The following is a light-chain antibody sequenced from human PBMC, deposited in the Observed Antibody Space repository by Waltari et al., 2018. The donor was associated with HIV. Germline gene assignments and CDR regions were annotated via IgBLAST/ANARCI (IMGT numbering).Light chain of an antibody. CDR2: EVS. Sequence: QSAPTQPASVSGSPGQSITISCPGTSSDLGHYTYVSWYQQSPGKAPKLMIYEVSNRPSGVSNRFSGSKSGNTASLTISGLQAEDEADYYCSSYISTTTLFGTGTKVTVL. CDR3: SSYISTTTL. V-gene: IGLV2-14*01. J-gene: IGLJ1*01. CDR1: SSDLGHYTY.